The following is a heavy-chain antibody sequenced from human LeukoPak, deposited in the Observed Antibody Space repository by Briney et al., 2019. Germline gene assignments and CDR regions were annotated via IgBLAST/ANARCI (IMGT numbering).Heavy chain of an antibody. CDR2: INPNTGGT. D-gene: IGHD6-13*01. Sequence: ASVKVSCKASGYTFTGYSIHWVRQAPGQGLEWMGRINPNTGGTNYAQKFQGRVTMTRDTSITTAYMELSRLKSDATAIYYCAKVPPSITAAGNWLDPWGQGALVTVSS. CDR3: AKVPPSITAAGNWLDP. J-gene: IGHJ5*02. CDR1: GYTFTGYS. V-gene: IGHV1-2*06.